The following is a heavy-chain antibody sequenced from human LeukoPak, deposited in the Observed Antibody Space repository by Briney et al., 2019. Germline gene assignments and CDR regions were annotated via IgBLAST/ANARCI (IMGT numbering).Heavy chain of an antibody. CDR3: ARGVIGFGESYFDY. CDR1: GGSFSGYY. Sequence: SETLSLTCAVYGGSFSGYYWSWIRQPPAKGLEWIGESNHSESTNYNPSLKSRVTISVDTSKNQFSLKLSSVTAADTAVYYCARGVIGFGESYFDYWGQGNLVTVSS. D-gene: IGHD3-10*01. J-gene: IGHJ4*02. V-gene: IGHV4-34*01. CDR2: SNHSEST.